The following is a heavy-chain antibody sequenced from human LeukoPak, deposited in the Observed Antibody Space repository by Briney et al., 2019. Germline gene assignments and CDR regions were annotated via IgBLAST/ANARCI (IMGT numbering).Heavy chain of an antibody. CDR1: GYTFSGYY. CDR3: ARSPHILTGENFDY. V-gene: IGHV1-2*02. Sequence: VASVKVSCKASGYTFSGYYMHWVRQAPGQGLEWVGWINPNSGGTNYAQKFQGRVTMTRDTSISTAYMELSRLLSGDTALYYCARSPHILTGENFDYWGQGTLVTVSS. CDR2: INPNSGGT. J-gene: IGHJ4*02. D-gene: IGHD3-9*01.